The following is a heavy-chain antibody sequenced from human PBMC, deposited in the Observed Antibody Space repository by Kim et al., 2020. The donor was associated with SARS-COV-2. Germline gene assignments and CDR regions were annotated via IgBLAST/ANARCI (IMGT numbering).Heavy chain of an antibody. CDR2: INHSGSA. J-gene: IGHJ4*02. D-gene: IGHD6-19*01. CDR3: ARRGMAVVGRPQTL. V-gene: IGHV4-34*01. CDR1: GGSISGYY. Sequence: SETLSLTCAVYGGSISGYYWSWIRQPPEKGLEWIGEINHSGSARYNPSLKGRLTISVDTSKNQFSLKLTSVTAADTAVYYCARRGMAVVGRPQTLWGQGT.